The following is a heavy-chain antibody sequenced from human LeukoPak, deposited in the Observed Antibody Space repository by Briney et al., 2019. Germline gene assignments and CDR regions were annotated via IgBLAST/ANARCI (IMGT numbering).Heavy chain of an antibody. J-gene: IGHJ3*02. Sequence: GGSLRLSCVASGFTLSSHNINWVRQAPGKGLEWVPHISSSGSITYYGDSVKGRITISRDNAKNSVSLYMNSLRAEDSAVYYCARPGITAFDIWGQGTMVTVSS. CDR1: GFTLSSHN. CDR2: ISSSGSIT. V-gene: IGHV3-48*01. CDR3: ARPGITAFDI. D-gene: IGHD3-10*01.